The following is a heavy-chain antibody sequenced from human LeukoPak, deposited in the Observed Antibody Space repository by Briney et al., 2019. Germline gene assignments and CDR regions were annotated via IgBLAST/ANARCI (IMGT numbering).Heavy chain of an antibody. CDR1: GGSISGYY. V-gene: IGHV4-59*01. CDR3: ARVGDSSGYSVLGS. CDR2: IYYSGSA. Sequence: KPSETLSLTCTVSGGSISGYYWRWIRRPPGKGLEWIGHIYYSGSADYNASLKSRATMFVDTSKNEFSLTLRAVTAADTAVYYCARVGDSSGYSVLGSWGQGTLVTVSS. D-gene: IGHD3-22*01. J-gene: IGHJ5*01.